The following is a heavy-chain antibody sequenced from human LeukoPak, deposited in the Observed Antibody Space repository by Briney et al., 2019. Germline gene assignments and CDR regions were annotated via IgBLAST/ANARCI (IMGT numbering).Heavy chain of an antibody. J-gene: IGHJ4*02. V-gene: IGHV4-59*01. CDR3: ARDESGAIGDYFDY. CDR1: GGSISSYY. Sequence: SEALPLTCTVSGGSISSYYWSWIRQPPGKGLEWIGYIYYSGSTSYNPSLKSRVTISVDTSKNQFSLKLSSVTAADTAVYYCARDESGAIGDYFDYWGQGTLVTVSS. CDR2: IYYSGST. D-gene: IGHD2-2*02.